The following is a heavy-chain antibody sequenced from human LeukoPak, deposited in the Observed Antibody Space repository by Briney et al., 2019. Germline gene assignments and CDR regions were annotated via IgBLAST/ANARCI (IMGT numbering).Heavy chain of an antibody. CDR1: GGSISSYY. CDR3: ARVPLNYYDSSGPYFDY. Sequence: SETLSLTCTVSGGSISSYYWSWIRQPPGKGLEWIGYIYYSGSTNYNPSLKSRVTISVNTSKNQFSLKLSSVTAADTAVYYCARVPLNYYDSSGPYFDYWGQGTLVTVSS. J-gene: IGHJ4*02. V-gene: IGHV4-59*08. D-gene: IGHD3-22*01. CDR2: IYYSGST.